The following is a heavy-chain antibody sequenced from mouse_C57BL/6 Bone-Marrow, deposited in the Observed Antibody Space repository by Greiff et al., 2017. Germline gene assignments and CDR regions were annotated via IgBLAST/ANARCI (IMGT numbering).Heavy chain of an antibody. V-gene: IGHV5-17*01. CDR2: ISSGSSTI. D-gene: IGHD2-12*01. CDR3: ESGDYNYVGAWFAY. CDR1: GFTFSDYG. Sequence: EVQRVESGGGLVKPGGSLKLSCAASGFTFSDYGMHWVRQAPEKGLEWVAYISSGSSTIYYAATVKGRFTISRDNAKNTLFLQMTSLRSEDTAMYYCESGDYNYVGAWFAYWGQGTLVTVSA. J-gene: IGHJ3*01.